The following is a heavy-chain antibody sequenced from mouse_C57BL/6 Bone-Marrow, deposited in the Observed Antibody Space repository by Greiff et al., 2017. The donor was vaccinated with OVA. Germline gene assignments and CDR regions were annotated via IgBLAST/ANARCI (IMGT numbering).Heavy chain of an antibody. D-gene: IGHD3-1*01. V-gene: IGHV5-17*01. Sequence: DVMLVESGGGLVKPGGSLKLSCAASGFTFSDYGMHWVRQAPEKGLEWVAYISSGSSTIYYADTVKGRFTISRDNAKNTLFLQMTSLRSEDTAMYYCARGGYHGAWFAYWGQGTLVTVSA. CDR3: ARGGYHGAWFAY. J-gene: IGHJ3*01. CDR1: GFTFSDYG. CDR2: ISSGSSTI.